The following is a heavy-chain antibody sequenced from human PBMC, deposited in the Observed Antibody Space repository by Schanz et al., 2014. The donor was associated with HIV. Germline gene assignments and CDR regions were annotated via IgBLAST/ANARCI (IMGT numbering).Heavy chain of an antibody. CDR2: IWFDGRNK. J-gene: IGHJ6*02. Sequence: QVQLVESGGGVVQPGRSLRLSCAASGFTFSSYGMHWVRQAPGKGLEWVAVIWFDGRNKYYGDSVKGRFMISRDNSNNTLYLQMNSLRAEDTAVYFCTRGRFLEREGMDVWGQGTAVTVSS. CDR1: GFTFSSYG. D-gene: IGHD3-3*01. CDR3: TRGRFLEREGMDV. V-gene: IGHV3-33*01.